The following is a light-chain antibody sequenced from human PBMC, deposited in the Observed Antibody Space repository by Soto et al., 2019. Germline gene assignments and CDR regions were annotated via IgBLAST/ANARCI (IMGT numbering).Light chain of an antibody. J-gene: IGKJ1*01. V-gene: IGKV1-5*03. CDR1: QSISSW. Sequence: DIQMPQSPSTLSASVGDRVTITCRASQSISSWLAWYQQKPGKAPKLLIYKASSLEGGVPSRFSGSGSGTEFTLTISSLQPDDFATYYCQQYNSYSWTFGQGTKVDI. CDR3: QQYNSYSWT. CDR2: KAS.